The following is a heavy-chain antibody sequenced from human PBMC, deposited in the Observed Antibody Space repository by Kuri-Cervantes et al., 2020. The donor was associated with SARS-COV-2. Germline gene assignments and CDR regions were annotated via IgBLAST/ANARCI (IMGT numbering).Heavy chain of an antibody. CDR3: ARAVDTAMVTADAFDI. Sequence: SGPTLVKPTQTLTLTCTFSGFSFSTSGVGVGWIRQPPGKALEWLALIYWDDDKRYGPSLKSRLTITKDTSKNQVVLTMTNTDPVDTATYYCARAVDTAMVTADAFDIWGQGTMVTVSS. CDR2: IYWDDDK. V-gene: IGHV2-5*05. D-gene: IGHD5-18*01. J-gene: IGHJ3*02. CDR1: GFSFSTSGVG.